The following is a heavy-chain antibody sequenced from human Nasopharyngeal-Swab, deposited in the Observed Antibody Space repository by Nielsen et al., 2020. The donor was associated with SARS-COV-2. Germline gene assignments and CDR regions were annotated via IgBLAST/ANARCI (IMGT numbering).Heavy chain of an antibody. V-gene: IGHV1-69*13. Sequence: SSVNVSCKASGGTFSSYAISWVRQAPGQGLEWMGGIIPIFGTANYAQKFQGRVTITADESTSTAYMELSSLRSEDTAVYYCARDSGDYDILKNWFDPWGQGTLVTVAS. CDR3: ARDSGDYDILKNWFDP. D-gene: IGHD3-9*01. CDR2: IIPIFGTA. J-gene: IGHJ5*02. CDR1: GGTFSSYA.